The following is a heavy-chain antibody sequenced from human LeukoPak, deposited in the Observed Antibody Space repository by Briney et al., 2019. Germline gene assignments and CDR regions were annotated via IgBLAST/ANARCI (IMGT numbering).Heavy chain of an antibody. J-gene: IGHJ5*02. D-gene: IGHD3-3*01. CDR3: ARHGVYTIPFDP. CDR2: IYYSGST. Sequence: SETLSLTCTVSGGSISSSSYYWGWIRQPPGKGLEWIGSIYYSGSTYYNPSLKGRVTISVDTSKNQFSLKLSSVTAADTAVYYCARHGVYTIPFDPWGQGTLVTVSS. CDR1: GGSISSSSYY. V-gene: IGHV4-39*01.